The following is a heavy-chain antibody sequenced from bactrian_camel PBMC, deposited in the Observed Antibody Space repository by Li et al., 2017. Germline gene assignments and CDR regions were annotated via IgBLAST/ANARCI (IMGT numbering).Heavy chain of an antibody. V-gene: IGHV3S57*01. J-gene: IGHJ4*01. CDR3: AAGGNCIAPFGRDYCYDGKCLDVSGYKY. Sequence: QVQLVESGGGSLQAGGSLRLSCTASGSPYSRCLAWFRQAPGKESEAVAALQSYGSASYADSVKGRFTVSQGNAKTTLYLQMDSLKPEDTAMYYCAAGGNCIAPFGRDYCYDGKCLDVSGYKYWGQGTQVTVS. CDR1: GSPYSRC. CDR2: LQSYGSA. D-gene: IGHD3*01.